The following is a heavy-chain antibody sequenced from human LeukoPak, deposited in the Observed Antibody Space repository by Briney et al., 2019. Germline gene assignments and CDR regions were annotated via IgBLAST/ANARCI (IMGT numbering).Heavy chain of an antibody. V-gene: IGHV3-21*01. CDR2: ISSSSSYI. Sequence: GGSLRLSCAASGFTFSSYSMNWVRQAPGKGLEWVSSISSSSSYIYYADSVKGRFTISRDNAKNSLYLQMYSLRAEDTAVYYCAALRVTTPFDYWGQGTLVTVSS. CDR3: AALRVTTPFDY. J-gene: IGHJ4*02. D-gene: IGHD4-17*01. CDR1: GFTFSSYS.